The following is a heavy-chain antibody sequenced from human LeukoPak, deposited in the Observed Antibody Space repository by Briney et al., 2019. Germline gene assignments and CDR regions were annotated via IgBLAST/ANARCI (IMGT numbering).Heavy chain of an antibody. V-gene: IGHV3-7*01. D-gene: IGHD1-26*01. J-gene: IGHJ4*02. CDR1: GFTFSSYW. CDR3: ARDLKSGAPGDDY. CDR2: LKEDGSEE. Sequence: PGGSLRLSCAASGFTFSSYWMSWVRRAPGKGLEWVANLKEDGSEEFSVDSVKGRFTISRDNAKNSLYLQVNSLRVEDTAVYYCARDLKSGAPGDDYWGQGTLVTVSS.